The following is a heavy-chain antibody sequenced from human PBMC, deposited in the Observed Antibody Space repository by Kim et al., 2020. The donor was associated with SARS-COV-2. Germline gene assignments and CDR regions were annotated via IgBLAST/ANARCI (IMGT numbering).Heavy chain of an antibody. V-gene: IGHV3-23*03. J-gene: IGHJ6*01. D-gene: IGHD3-16*02. CDR3: AKGTGYIRESDASYSLDV. CDR1: GFPFSGYT. CDR2: FAGGADWT. Sequence: GGSLRLSCAASGFPFSGYTMNWVRQAPGKGLEWVALFAGGADWTDSADSVKGRFTISRDNSKDMLYLQMNTLRVEDTAVYYCAKGTGYIRESDASYSLDVWGRGTTVIVSS.